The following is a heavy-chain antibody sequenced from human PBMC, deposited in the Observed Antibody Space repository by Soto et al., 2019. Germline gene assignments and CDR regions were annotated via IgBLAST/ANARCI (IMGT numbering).Heavy chain of an antibody. CDR1: GFTFSSYG. CDR3: AKDRGYRAAGTPSPYFDY. J-gene: IGHJ4*02. Sequence: QVQLVESGGGVVQPGRSLRLSCAASGFTFSSYGMHWVRQAPGKGLEWVAVISYDGSNKYYADSVKGRFTISRDNSKNTLYLQMNSLRAEDTAVYYCAKDRGYRAAGTPSPYFDYWGQGTLVTVSS. D-gene: IGHD6-13*01. V-gene: IGHV3-30*18. CDR2: ISYDGSNK.